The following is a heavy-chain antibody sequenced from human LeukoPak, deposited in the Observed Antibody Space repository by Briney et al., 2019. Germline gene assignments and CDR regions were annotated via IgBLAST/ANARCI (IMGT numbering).Heavy chain of an antibody. CDR3: AKVHEPYGSGSPGYFDY. CDR1: GFTFSSYW. Sequence: GGSLRLSCAASGFTFSSYWMSWVRQAPGKGLEWVSLISWDGGTTYYADSIKGRFTISRDNSKNSLYLQMNSLRTEDTALYYCAKVHEPYGSGSPGYFDYWGQGTLVTVSS. D-gene: IGHD3-10*01. CDR2: ISWDGGTT. J-gene: IGHJ4*02. V-gene: IGHV3-43*01.